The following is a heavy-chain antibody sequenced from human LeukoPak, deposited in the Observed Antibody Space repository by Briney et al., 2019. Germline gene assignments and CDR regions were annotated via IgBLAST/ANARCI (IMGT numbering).Heavy chain of an antibody. CDR2: INPSGGST. D-gene: IGHD3-10*01. CDR1: GYTFTSYY. V-gene: IGHV1-46*01. J-gene: IGHJ4*02. CDR3: ARGSEYYGSGSQGGPMFDY. Sequence: ASVKVSCKASGYTFTSYYMHWVRQAPGQGLEWMGIINPSGGSTSYAQKFQGRVTMTRNTSISTAYMELSSLRSEDTAVYYCARGSEYYGSGSQGGPMFDYWGQGTLVTVSS.